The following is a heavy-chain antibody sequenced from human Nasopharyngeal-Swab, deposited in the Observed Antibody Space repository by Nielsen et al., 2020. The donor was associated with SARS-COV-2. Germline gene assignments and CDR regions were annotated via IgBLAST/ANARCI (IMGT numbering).Heavy chain of an antibody. CDR1: GFTFSSYS. J-gene: IGHJ5*02. CDR3: ARDGYDFWSGYHGWFDP. V-gene: IGHV3-7*01. CDR2: IKQDGSEK. Sequence: GESLKISCAASGFTFSSYSMNWVRQAPGKGLEWVANIKQDGSEKYYVDSVKGRFTISRDNAKNSLYLQMNSLRAEDTAVYYCARDGYDFWSGYHGWFDPWGQGTLVTVSS. D-gene: IGHD3-3*01.